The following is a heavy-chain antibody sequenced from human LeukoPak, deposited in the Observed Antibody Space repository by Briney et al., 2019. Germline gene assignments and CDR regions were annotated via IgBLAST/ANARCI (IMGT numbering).Heavy chain of an antibody. CDR3: ARSSRSRFLEWLSYFDY. D-gene: IGHD3-3*01. Sequence: GGSLRLSCAASGFTVSSNYMSWVRQAPGKGLEWVSVIYSGGSTYYADSVKGRFTISRDNSKNTLYLQMNSLRAEDTAVYYCARSSRSRFLEWLSYFDYWGQGTLATVSS. J-gene: IGHJ4*02. V-gene: IGHV3-66*02. CDR2: IYSGGST. CDR1: GFTVSSNY.